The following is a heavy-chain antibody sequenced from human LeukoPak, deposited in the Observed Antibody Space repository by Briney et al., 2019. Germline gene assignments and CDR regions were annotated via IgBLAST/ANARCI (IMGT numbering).Heavy chain of an antibody. V-gene: IGHV3-7*05. J-gene: IGHJ4*02. CDR2: IKEDGSEK. Sequence: GGSLRLSCAASGFTYGTYWMSWVRQAPGKGLEWVANIKEDGSEKYYVDSVKGRFTISRDNAKNSLYLQMNSLRAEDTAVYYCARGSGLTTVTTYWDYWGQGTLVTVSS. CDR3: ARGSGLTTVTTYWDY. CDR1: GFTYGTYW. D-gene: IGHD4-17*01.